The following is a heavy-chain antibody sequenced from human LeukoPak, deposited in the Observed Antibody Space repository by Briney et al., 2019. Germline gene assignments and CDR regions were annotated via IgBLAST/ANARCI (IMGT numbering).Heavy chain of an antibody. D-gene: IGHD6-13*01. CDR3: AKEGHSSSWYVGYYFDY. CDR2: IRYDGSNK. J-gene: IGHJ4*02. CDR1: GFTFSSYG. Sequence: GGSLRLSCAASGFTFSSYGMHWVRQAPGKGLEWVAFIRYDGSNKYYADSVKGRFTISRDNSKNTLYLQMNSLRAEDTAVYYCAKEGHSSSWYVGYYFDYWGQGTLVTVSS. V-gene: IGHV3-30*02.